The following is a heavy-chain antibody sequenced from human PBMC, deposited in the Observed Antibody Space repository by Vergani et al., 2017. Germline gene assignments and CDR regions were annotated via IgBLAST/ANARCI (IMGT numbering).Heavy chain of an antibody. CDR1: GYSFTSYW. D-gene: IGHD5-18*01. V-gene: IGHV5-51*01. CDR2: IYPGDSDT. CDR3: ARQRRSVSYGLLVDY. J-gene: IGHJ4*02. Sequence: EVQLVQSGAEVKKPGESLKISCEGAGYSFTSYWIGWVRQMPGKGLEWMGIIYPGDSDTRYSPSFQGQVTISVAKSTTTSYLQWSSLKASDTSIYYCARQRRSVSYGLLVDYWGQGTPVTVSS.